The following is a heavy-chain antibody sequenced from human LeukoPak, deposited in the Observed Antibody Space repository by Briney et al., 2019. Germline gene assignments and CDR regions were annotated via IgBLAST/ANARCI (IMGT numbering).Heavy chain of an antibody. CDR1: GFTFSSYA. D-gene: IGHD1-26*01. J-gene: IGHJ3*02. V-gene: IGHV3-23*01. CDR2: ISHSGENT. CDR3: AKAGVSYAFEI. Sequence: PGGSLRLSCAASGFTFSSYAMSWVRQAPGKRLEWVSAISHSGENTFDADSVKGRFTISRDNSKNTLYLQMNSLRVEDTAVYSCAKAGVSYAFEIWGQGTMVAVSS.